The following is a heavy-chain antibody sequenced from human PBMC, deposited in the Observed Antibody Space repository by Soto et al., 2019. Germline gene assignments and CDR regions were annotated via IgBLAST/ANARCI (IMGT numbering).Heavy chain of an antibody. J-gene: IGHJ3*02. CDR2: IIPIFGTA. V-gene: IGHV1-69*13. Sequence: SVKVSCKASGGTFSSYAISWVRQAPGQGLEWMGGIIPIFGTANYAQKFQGRVTITADESTSTAYMELSSLRSEDTAVYYCARGLNYYDSSGYYYPHDAFDIWGQGTMVTVSS. CDR1: GGTFSSYA. D-gene: IGHD3-22*01. CDR3: ARGLNYYDSSGYYYPHDAFDI.